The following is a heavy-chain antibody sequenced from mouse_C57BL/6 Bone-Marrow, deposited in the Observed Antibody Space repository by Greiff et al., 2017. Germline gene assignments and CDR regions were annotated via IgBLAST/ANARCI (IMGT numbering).Heavy chain of an antibody. CDR3: ARSLIYYYGTDAMDY. Sequence: VQLQQPGAELVKPGASVRLSCKASGYTFTSYWMQWVKQRPGQGLEWIGAIDPSASYTNYNQKFKGKATLTVDTSSSTAYMQLSSLTSEDSAVYYCARSLIYYYGTDAMDYGGQGTAVTVTA. J-gene: IGHJ4*01. CDR1: GYTFTSYW. V-gene: IGHV1-50*01. D-gene: IGHD1-1*01. CDR2: IDPSASYT.